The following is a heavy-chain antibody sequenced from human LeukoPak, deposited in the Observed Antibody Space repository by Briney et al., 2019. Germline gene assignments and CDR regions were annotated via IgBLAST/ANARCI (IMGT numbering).Heavy chain of an antibody. J-gene: IGHJ4*02. CDR2: TRNKANSYTT. Sequence: GGSLRLSCVAYGFTFSDHYMGWVRQAPGGGLEWVGRTRNKANSYTTEYAASVKGRFTISRDDSKNSLYLQMNSLKTEDTAVYYCARGMDYYYGSGSPEYYFDYWGQGTLVTVSS. D-gene: IGHD3-10*01. V-gene: IGHV3-72*01. CDR3: ARGMDYYYGSGSPEYYFDY. CDR1: GFTFSDHY.